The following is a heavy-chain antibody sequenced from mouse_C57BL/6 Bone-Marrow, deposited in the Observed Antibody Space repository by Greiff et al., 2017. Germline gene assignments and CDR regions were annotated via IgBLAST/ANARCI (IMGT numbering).Heavy chain of an antibody. CDR2: IWSGGST. CDR1: GFSLTSYG. V-gene: IGHV2-2*01. D-gene: IGHD4-1*01. J-gene: IGHJ3*01. CDR3: ARGDWDEVFAY. Sequence: QVQLKQSGPGLVQPSQSLSITCTVSGFSLTSYGVHWVRQSPGKGLEWLGVIWSGGSTDSTAAFISRLSISKDNSKSQVFVKRNRLQADDTAIYYCARGDWDEVFAYWGQGTLVTVSA.